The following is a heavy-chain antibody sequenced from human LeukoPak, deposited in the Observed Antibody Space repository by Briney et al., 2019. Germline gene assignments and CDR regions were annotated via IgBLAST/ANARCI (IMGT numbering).Heavy chain of an antibody. CDR3: ARRGSPGSGSYLNWFDR. CDR1: GVSISSSSYY. J-gene: IGHJ5*02. Sequence: PPETLSLTCTVSGVSISSSSYYWRWIRQPPGKGLEWIGSIYYSGSTYYNPSLKSRVTISVDTSKNQFSLKLSSVTAVDTAVYYCARRGSPGSGSYLNWFDRWGQGTLVTVSS. D-gene: IGHD3-10*01. V-gene: IGHV4-39*01. CDR2: IYYSGST.